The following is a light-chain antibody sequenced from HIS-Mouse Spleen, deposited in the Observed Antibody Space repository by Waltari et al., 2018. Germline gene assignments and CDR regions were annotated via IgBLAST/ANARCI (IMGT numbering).Light chain of an antibody. CDR1: SSYVGGYNY. CDR3: CSYAGSYTWV. V-gene: IGLV2-11*01. J-gene: IGLJ3*02. Sequence: QSALTQPRSVSGSPGQSITISCTGPSSYVGGYNYVSWYQQHPGKAPKLMIYDVSKRPSGVPDRFSGSKSGNTASLTISGLQAEDEADYYCCSYAGSYTWVFGGGTKLTVL. CDR2: DVS.